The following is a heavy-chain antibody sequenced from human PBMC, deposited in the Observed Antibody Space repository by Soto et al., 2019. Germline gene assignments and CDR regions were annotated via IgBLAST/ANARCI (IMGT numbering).Heavy chain of an antibody. V-gene: IGHV3-33*01. CDR2: IWYDGSNK. J-gene: IGHJ6*02. CDR1: GFTFSSYG. Sequence: QVQLVESGGGVVQPGRSLRLSCAASGFTFSSYGMHWVRQAPGKGLEWVAVIWYDGSNKYYADSVKGRFTIPRDNSKNTLYLQMNSLRAEDTAVYYCARGSDPQKYSGYDGQYYYYGMDVWGQGTTVTVSS. CDR3: ARGSDPQKYSGYDGQYYYYGMDV. D-gene: IGHD5-12*01.